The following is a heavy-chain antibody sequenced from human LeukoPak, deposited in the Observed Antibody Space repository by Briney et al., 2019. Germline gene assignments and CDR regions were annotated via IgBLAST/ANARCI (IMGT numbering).Heavy chain of an antibody. Sequence: GGSLRLSCAASGFTFSSYAMSWVRQAPGKGLEWVSAISGSGGSTYYADSVKGRFTISRDNSKNTLYLQMNSLRAEDTAVYYCARDALYCGGDCYSYGMDVWGQGTTVTVSS. CDR3: ARDALYCGGDCYSYGMDV. D-gene: IGHD2-21*02. J-gene: IGHJ6*02. CDR2: ISGSGGST. CDR1: GFTFSSYA. V-gene: IGHV3-23*01.